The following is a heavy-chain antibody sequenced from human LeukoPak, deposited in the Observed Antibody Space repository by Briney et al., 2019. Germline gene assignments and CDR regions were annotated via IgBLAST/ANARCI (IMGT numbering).Heavy chain of an antibody. CDR2: IWYDGSNK. CDR1: GFTFSSYG. D-gene: IGHD1-26*01. J-gene: IGHJ4*02. Sequence: GESLRLSCAASGFTFSSYGMHWVRQAPGKGLEWVALIWYDGSNKYYEDSVKGRFTISRDNSKNTLYLQMNSLRAEDTAVYYCARESSGSLDYWGQGTLVTVSS. V-gene: IGHV3-33*01. CDR3: ARESSGSLDY.